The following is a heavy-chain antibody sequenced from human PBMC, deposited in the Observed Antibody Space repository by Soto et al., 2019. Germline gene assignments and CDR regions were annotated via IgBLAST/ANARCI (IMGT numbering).Heavy chain of an antibody. V-gene: IGHV1-69*06. D-gene: IGHD3-22*01. CDR3: ARVWVYYYDSSGSDAFDI. J-gene: IGHJ3*02. CDR2: IIPIFGTA. CDR1: GGTFSSYA. Sequence: SVKVSCKASGGTFSSYAISWVRQAPGQGLEWMGGIIPIFGTANYAQKFQGRVTTTADKSTSTAYMELSSLRSEDTAVYYCARVWVYYYDSSGSDAFDIWGQGTMVTVSS.